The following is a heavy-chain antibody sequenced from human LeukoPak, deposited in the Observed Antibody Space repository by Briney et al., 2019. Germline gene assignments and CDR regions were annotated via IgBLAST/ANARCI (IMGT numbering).Heavy chain of an antibody. CDR1: GGSFSGHY. CDR2: INHSGST. J-gene: IGHJ4*02. Sequence: SETLSLTCAVYGGSFSGHYWSWIRQPPGKGLEWIGEINHSGSTNYNPSLKSRVTISVDTSKNQFSLKLSSVTAADTAVYYCARGSPHHYYDSSGYPDYWGQGTLVTVSS. CDR3: ARGSPHHYYDSSGYPDY. V-gene: IGHV4-34*01. D-gene: IGHD3-22*01.